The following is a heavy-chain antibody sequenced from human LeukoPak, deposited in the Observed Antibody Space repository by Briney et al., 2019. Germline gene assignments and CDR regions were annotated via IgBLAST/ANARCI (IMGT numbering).Heavy chain of an antibody. J-gene: IGHJ4*02. CDR1: GGSITTTNFY. D-gene: IGHD2-15*01. CDR2: VYYSGST. Sequence: PSETLSLTCTVSGGSITTTNFYWGWLRQPPGKGLEWIGSVYYSGSTYDNPSLKSRVTISVDTSQNQFSLKLSSVTAADTAVYYCASTSGYCSGGNCYSAFDYWGQGTLVTVSS. V-gene: IGHV4-39*07. CDR3: ASTSGYCSGGNCYSAFDY.